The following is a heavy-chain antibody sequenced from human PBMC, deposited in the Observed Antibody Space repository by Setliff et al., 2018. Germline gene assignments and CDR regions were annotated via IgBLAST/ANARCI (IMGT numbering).Heavy chain of an antibody. CDR2: VYPGDSET. D-gene: IGHD6-13*01. Sequence: GESLKISCEASGYSFPSYWIGWVRQMPGKGLEWMGGVYPGDSETRYSPSFQGQVTISADKSIGTAYLQWSSLKASDTAIYYCGRSPGLAEGGSWFAPWGQGTLVTVSS. J-gene: IGHJ5*02. CDR1: GYSFPSYW. V-gene: IGHV5-51*01. CDR3: GRSPGLAEGGSWFAP.